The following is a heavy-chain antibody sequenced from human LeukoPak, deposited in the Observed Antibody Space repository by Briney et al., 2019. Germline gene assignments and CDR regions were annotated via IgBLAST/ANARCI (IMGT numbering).Heavy chain of an antibody. V-gene: IGHV1-2*02. D-gene: IGHD1-26*01. J-gene: IGHJ3*01. CDR3: AREGYGGGQDFDV. Sequence: GASVKVSCKASGYAFTDYYIHWVRQAPGQGLEWMGWIHPNSGVTNSAQKLQGRVTMTRDTSITTVNMELNRLKSDDTAVYYCAREGYGGGQDFDVWGQGTMVTVSS. CDR2: IHPNSGVT. CDR1: GYAFTDYY.